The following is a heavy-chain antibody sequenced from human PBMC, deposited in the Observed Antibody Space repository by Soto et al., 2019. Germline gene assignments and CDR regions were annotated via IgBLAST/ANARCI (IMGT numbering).Heavy chain of an antibody. J-gene: IGHJ4*02. Sequence: SETLSLTGTVSGGSVISVSYYWSWIRQPPGKGLEWIGYIYDSGSTNYNPSLKSRATISVDTSKNQSSLKLSSVTAADTAVYYCARVVNPAASYYFDYWGQGTLVTVSS. CDR3: ARVVNPAASYYFDY. CDR2: IYDSGST. V-gene: IGHV4-61*01. D-gene: IGHD3-22*01. CDR1: GGSVISVSYY.